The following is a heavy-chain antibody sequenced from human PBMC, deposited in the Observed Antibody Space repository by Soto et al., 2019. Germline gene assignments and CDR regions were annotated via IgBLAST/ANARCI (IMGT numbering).Heavy chain of an antibody. V-gene: IGHV4-39*01. Sequence: PSEALSVTCTVSGGSISRSSYYWGWIRQPPGKGLEWIGSIYYSGSTYYNPSLKSRVTISVDTSKNQFSLKLSSVTAADTAVYYCARHQSHSSSYVDPWGQGTLVTVS. CDR2: IYYSGST. D-gene: IGHD6-13*01. J-gene: IGHJ5*02. CDR3: ARHQSHSSSYVDP. CDR1: GGSISRSSYY.